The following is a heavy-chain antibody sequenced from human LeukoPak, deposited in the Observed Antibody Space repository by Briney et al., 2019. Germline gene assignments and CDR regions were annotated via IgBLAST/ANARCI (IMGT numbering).Heavy chain of an antibody. J-gene: IGHJ4*02. CDR2: IIPIFGTA. D-gene: IGHD3-16*01. CDR1: GGTFSSYA. V-gene: IGHV1-69*13. CDR3: ARDDGLPFGGGFDY. Sequence: SVKVSCKASGGTFSSYAISWVRQAPGQGLEWMGGIIPIFGTANYAQKFQGRVTITADESTSTAYMELSSLRSEDTAVYYCARDDGLPFGGGFDYWGQGTLVTVSS.